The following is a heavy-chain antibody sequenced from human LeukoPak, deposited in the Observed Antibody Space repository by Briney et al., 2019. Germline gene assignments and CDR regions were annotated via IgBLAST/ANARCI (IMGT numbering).Heavy chain of an antibody. J-gene: IGHJ4*02. CDR2: IKQDRSEK. CDR3: ARAYGSSGYFQLPIDY. Sequence: GGSLRLSCAASGFTFTNYWMSWVRQAPGKGLELVANIKQDRSEKYYVDSVKGRFTISRDNAKNTLFLQMNSLGVEDTALYYCARAYGSSGYFQLPIDYWGQGTLVTVSS. CDR1: GFTFTNYW. D-gene: IGHD3-22*01. V-gene: IGHV3-7*03.